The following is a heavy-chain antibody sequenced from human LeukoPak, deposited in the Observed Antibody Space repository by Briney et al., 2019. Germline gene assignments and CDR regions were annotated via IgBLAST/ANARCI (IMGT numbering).Heavy chain of an antibody. D-gene: IGHD2-21*01. V-gene: IGHV1-18*01. CDR3: ARAIVVVIARPHAFDI. CDR2: ISAYNGNT. CDR1: GYTFTSYG. Sequence: ASVKVSCKASGYTFTSYGISWVRQAPGQGLEWMGWISAYNGNTNYAQKLQGRGTMTTDTSTSTAYMELRSLRSDDTAVYYCARAIVVVIARPHAFDIWGRGTMVTVSS. J-gene: IGHJ3*02.